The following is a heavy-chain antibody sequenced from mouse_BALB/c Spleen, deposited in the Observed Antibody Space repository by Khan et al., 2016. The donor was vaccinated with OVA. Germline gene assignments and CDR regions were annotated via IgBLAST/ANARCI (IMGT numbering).Heavy chain of an antibody. CDR2: ISYSGVT. CDR1: GYSITSGYA. J-gene: IGHJ2*01. CDR3: ARGNYCGYNFDY. V-gene: IGHV3-2*02. Sequence: EVELVESGPGLVKPSQSLSLTCTVTGYSITSGYAWNWIRQFPGNKLEWMGYISYSGVTSYTPSLKSRISITRDTSKNQFFLQLNSVTTEDTATYYCARGNYCGYNFDYWGQGTTLTVSS. D-gene: IGHD1-2*01.